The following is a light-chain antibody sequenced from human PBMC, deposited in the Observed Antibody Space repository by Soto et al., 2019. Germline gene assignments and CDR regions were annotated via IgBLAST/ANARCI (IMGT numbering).Light chain of an antibody. J-gene: IGKJ4*01. Sequence: EIVLPQSPGTLSLSPGERATLSCRASHSVSSNYLACYQQKPGQAPRLLIYGASSSATGIPDRFRGSGSGTDFTLTISRLEPADFAVYSGQQYGGSPRVTFGGGNKVESK. CDR3: QQYGGSPRVT. CDR1: HSVSSNY. V-gene: IGKV3-20*01. CDR2: GAS.